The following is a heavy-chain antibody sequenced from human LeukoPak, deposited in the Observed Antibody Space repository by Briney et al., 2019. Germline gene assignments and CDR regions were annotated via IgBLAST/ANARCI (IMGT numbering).Heavy chain of an antibody. CDR1: GGSISSGDYY. V-gene: IGHV4-30-4*01. J-gene: IGHJ4*02. CDR3: ARDQGYYGSGFYFDY. Sequence: SQTLSLTCTVSGGSISSGDYYWSWIRQPPGKGLEWIGYIYYSGSIYYNPSLKSRVTISVDTSKNQFSLKLSSVTAADTAVYYCARDQGYYGSGFYFDYWGQGTLVTVSS. CDR2: IYYSGSI. D-gene: IGHD3-10*01.